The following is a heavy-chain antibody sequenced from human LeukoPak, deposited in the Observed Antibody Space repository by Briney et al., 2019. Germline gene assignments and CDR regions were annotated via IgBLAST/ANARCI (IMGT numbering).Heavy chain of an antibody. J-gene: IGHJ6*02. CDR3: ARSMYYDILTGYPYYGMDV. D-gene: IGHD3-9*01. CDR2: IWYDGSNK. V-gene: IGHV3-33*01. Sequence: GGSLRLSCAASGFTFSSYGMHWVRQAPGKGLEWVAVIWYDGSNKYYADSVKGRFTISRDNSKNTLYQQMNSLRAEDTAVYYCARSMYYDILTGYPYYGMDVWGQGTTVTVSS. CDR1: GFTFSSYG.